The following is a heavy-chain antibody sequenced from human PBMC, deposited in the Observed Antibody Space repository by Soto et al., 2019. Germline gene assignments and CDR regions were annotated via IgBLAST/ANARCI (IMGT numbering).Heavy chain of an antibody. V-gene: IGHV6-1*01. CDR3: ARDPPDFLSASDY. Sequence: SQTLPLTCAISGDSVSNNGATWNWIRQSPSRGPEWLGRAYYRSRWIYDYAMSVKSRISINPDTSKNQVSLQLNSVTPADTAVYYCARDPPDFLSASDYWGRGTLVTVSS. CDR1: GDSVSNNGAT. CDR2: AYYRSRWIY. D-gene: IGHD6-19*01. J-gene: IGHJ4*02.